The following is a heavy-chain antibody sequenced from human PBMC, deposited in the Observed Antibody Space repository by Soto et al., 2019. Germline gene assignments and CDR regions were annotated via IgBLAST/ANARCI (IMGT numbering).Heavy chain of an antibody. CDR1: GFTFSNFW. CDR2: INEDGRII. V-gene: IGHV3-74*01. CDR3: TRDIGGWGAY. J-gene: IGHJ4*02. D-gene: IGHD1-26*01. Sequence: EVQLVESGGGLVQPGGSLGLSCAASGFTFSNFWMHWVRQAPGKGLMGVSRINEDGRIINYADSVKGRFTTSKDKARYMRYLEMNSLRAEDTSIYYCTRDIGGWGAYWGQGALVTVSS.